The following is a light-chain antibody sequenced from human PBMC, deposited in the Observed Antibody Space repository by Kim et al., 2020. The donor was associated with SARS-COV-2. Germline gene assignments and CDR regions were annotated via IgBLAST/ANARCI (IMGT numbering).Light chain of an antibody. J-gene: IGLJ2*01. CDR1: CLRTYA. CDR3: SSRDSSGNQRI. Sequence: ALGKTVRITCQGDCLRTYAAGWYQQKPGQAPVIVISGENKRPSGIPDRFSGSNSGNTASLTITGAQAEDEAAYYCSSRDSSGNQRIFGGGTQLTVL. V-gene: IGLV3-19*01. CDR2: GEN.